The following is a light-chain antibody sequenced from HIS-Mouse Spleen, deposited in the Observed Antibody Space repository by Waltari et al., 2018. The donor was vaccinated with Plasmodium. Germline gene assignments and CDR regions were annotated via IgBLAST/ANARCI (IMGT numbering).Light chain of an antibody. CDR3: SSYAGSNNLV. Sequence: QSALTQPPSASGSPGPSVTISCTGTSSAVGGSHYLSWYQQHPGKAPKLMIYEVSKRPSGVPDRFSGSKSGNTASLTVSGLQAEDEADYYCSSYAGSNNLVFGGGTKLTVL. J-gene: IGLJ2*01. CDR2: EVS. V-gene: IGLV2-8*01. CDR1: SSAVGGSHY.